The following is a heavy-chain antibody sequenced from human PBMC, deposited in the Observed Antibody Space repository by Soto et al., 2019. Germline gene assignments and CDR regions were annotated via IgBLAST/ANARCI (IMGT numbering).Heavy chain of an antibody. J-gene: IGHJ4*02. CDR2: IYYSGST. D-gene: IGHD6-13*01. CDR1: GGSISSYY. V-gene: IGHV4-59*01. Sequence: QVQLQESGPGLVKPSETLSLTCTVSGGSISSYYWSWIRQPPGKGLEWIGYIYYSGSTNYNPSLNSRVTRAVDPSKNQFSLKLSSVTAADTAVYYCARGRKQQLVRFDYWGQGTLVTVSS. CDR3: ARGRKQQLVRFDY.